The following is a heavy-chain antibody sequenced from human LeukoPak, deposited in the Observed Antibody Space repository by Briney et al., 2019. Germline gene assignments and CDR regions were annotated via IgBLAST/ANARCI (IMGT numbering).Heavy chain of an antibody. Sequence: GGSLRLSCAASGFTFSSYAMSWVRQAPGKGLEWVSAISGSGGSTYYADSVKGRFTISRDNSKNTLYLQMNSLRAEDTAVHYCAKDPYYYDSSGYYGGYFQHWGQGTLVTVSS. CDR1: GFTFSSYA. J-gene: IGHJ1*01. CDR2: ISGSGGST. V-gene: IGHV3-23*01. D-gene: IGHD3-22*01. CDR3: AKDPYYYDSSGYYGGYFQH.